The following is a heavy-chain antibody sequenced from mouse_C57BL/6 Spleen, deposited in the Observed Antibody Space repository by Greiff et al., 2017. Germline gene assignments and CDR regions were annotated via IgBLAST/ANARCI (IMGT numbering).Heavy chain of an antibody. Sequence: EVKLVESGGGLVKPGGSLKLSCAASGFTFSDYGMHWVRQAPEKGLEWVAYISSGSSTIYYADTVKGRFTISRDNAKNTLFLQMTSLRSEDTAMYYCARKVDYYGSSHYAMDYWGQGTSVTVAS. CDR2: ISSGSSTI. CDR1: GFTFSDYG. D-gene: IGHD1-1*01. CDR3: ARKVDYYGSSHYAMDY. V-gene: IGHV5-17*01. J-gene: IGHJ4*01.